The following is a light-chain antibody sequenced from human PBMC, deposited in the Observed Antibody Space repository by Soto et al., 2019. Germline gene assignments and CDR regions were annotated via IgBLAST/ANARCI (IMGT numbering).Light chain of an antibody. J-gene: IGKJ5*01. CDR3: QQYGSSPPIT. CDR1: QSVSSSY. CDR2: GAS. Sequence: IVLTQSPGTLSLSPGERATLSRRAIQSVSSSYLAWYQQKPGQPPSVLIYGASSRATGIPDRFSGSGSGTDFTLTISRLETEDFAVYYCQQYGSSPPITFGQGTRLEIK. V-gene: IGKV3-20*01.